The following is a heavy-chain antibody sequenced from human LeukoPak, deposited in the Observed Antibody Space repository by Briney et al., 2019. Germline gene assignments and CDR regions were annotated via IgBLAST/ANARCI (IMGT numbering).Heavy chain of an antibody. CDR3: AKGTYYYGSTESTGSWYFDL. CDR2: ISYGGSNK. J-gene: IGHJ2*01. CDR1: GFTFSSYG. D-gene: IGHD3-10*01. Sequence: GGSLRLSCAASGFTFSSYGMHWLRQAPGKGLEWVAVISYGGSNKYYADSVKGRFTISRDNSKNTLYLQMSSLRAEDTAVYYCAKGTYYYGSTESTGSWYFDLWGRGTLVTVSS. V-gene: IGHV3-30*18.